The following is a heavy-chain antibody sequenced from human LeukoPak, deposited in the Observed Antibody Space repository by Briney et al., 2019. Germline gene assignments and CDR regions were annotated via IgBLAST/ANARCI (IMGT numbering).Heavy chain of an antibody. D-gene: IGHD2-15*01. CDR3: ARYAVVVVAATFFDY. V-gene: IGHV4-34*01. CDR1: GGSISSYY. CDR2: INHSGST. J-gene: IGHJ4*02. Sequence: SETLSLTCTVSGGSISSYYWSWIRQPPGKGLEWIGEINHSGSTNYNPSLKSRVTISVDTSKNQFSLKLSSVTAADTAVYYCARYAVVVVAATFFDYWGQGTLVTVSS.